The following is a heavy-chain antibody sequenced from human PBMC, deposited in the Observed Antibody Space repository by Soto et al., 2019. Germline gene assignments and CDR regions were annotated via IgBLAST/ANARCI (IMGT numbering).Heavy chain of an antibody. J-gene: IGHJ4*02. CDR3: ARDLGYSSCWYPPERAY. CDR1: GFTFSSYA. V-gene: IGHV3-30-3*01. D-gene: IGHD6-19*01. Sequence: QVQLVESGGGVVQPGRSLRLSCAASGFTFSSYAMHWVRQAPGKGLEWVAVISYDGSNKYYADSVKGRFTISRDNSKNTLYLQMNSLRAEDTAVYYCARDLGYSSCWYPPERAYWGQGTLVTVSS. CDR2: ISYDGSNK.